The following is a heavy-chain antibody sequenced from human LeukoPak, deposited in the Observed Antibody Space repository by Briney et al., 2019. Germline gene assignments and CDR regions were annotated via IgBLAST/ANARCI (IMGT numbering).Heavy chain of an antibody. CDR2: IYSGGST. CDR3: ARYGSGSYYHY. J-gene: IGHJ4*02. CDR1: GFTVSSNY. V-gene: IGHV3-53*05. D-gene: IGHD3-10*01. Sequence: PGGSLRLSCAASGFTVSSNYMSWVRQAPGKGLEWVSVIYSGGSTYYADSVKGRFTISRDNSKNTLYLQMGSLRAEDMAVYYCARYGSGSYYHYWGQGTLVTVSS.